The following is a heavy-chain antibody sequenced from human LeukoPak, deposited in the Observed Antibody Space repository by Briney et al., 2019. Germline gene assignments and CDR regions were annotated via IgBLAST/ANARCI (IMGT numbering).Heavy chain of an antibody. CDR3: AGTVAGTSSPFDY. CDR2: IYPGDSDT. CDR1: GYSFTCYW. V-gene: IGHV5-51*01. Sequence: GESLKISCKGSGYSFTCYWIGWVRQMPGKGLEWMGIIYPGDSDTRYSPSFQGQVTISADKSISTAYLQWSSLKASDTAMYYCAGTVAGTSSPFDYWGQGTLVTVSS. J-gene: IGHJ4*02. D-gene: IGHD6-19*01.